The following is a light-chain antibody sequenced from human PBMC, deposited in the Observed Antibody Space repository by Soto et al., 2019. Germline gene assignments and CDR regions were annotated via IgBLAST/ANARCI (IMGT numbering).Light chain of an antibody. V-gene: IGLV2-18*02. CDR2: DVS. J-gene: IGLJ1*01. Sequence: QSALTQPPSVSGSPGQSVTISCTGTSSDVGSYNRASWYQQPPGTAPKLMIYDVSNRPSGVPDRFSGSKSGNAASLTISGLQAEDEADYYCSSYTSSSTYVFGTGTKLTVL. CDR1: SSDVGSYNR. CDR3: SSYTSSSTYV.